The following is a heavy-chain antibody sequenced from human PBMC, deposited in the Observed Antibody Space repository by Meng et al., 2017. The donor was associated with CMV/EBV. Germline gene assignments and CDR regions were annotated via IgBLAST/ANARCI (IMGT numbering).Heavy chain of an antibody. Sequence: GESLKISCAASGFTFSSYSMNWVRQAPGKGLEWVSSISSSSSYIYYADSVKGRFTISRDNAKNSLYLQMNSLRAEDTAVYYCARVGRSHIVVVPAAMGQGPPLPMDVWGQGTTVTVSS. CDR3: ARVGRSHIVVVPAAMGQGPPLPMDV. CDR1: GFTFSSYS. V-gene: IGHV3-21*01. J-gene: IGHJ6*02. D-gene: IGHD2-2*01. CDR2: ISSSSSYI.